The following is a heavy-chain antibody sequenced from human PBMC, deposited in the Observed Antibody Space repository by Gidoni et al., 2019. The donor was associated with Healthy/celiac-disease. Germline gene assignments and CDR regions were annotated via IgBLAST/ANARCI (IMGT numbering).Heavy chain of an antibody. D-gene: IGHD5-12*01. Sequence: EVQLVESGGGLVKPGGSLRLSCAAYGFTFSSYSMNWVRQAPGQGLEWVASISSSSSYRYYADSVKGRFTISRDNAKNSLYLQMNSLRAEDTAVYYCAREGDSGYVRIAAASSHSDFDYWGQGTLVTVSS. V-gene: IGHV3-21*01. J-gene: IGHJ4*02. CDR1: GFTFSSYS. CDR2: ISSSSSYR. CDR3: AREGDSGYVRIAAASSHSDFDY.